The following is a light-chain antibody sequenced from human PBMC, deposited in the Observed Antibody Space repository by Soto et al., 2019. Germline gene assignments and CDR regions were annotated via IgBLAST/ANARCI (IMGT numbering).Light chain of an antibody. CDR3: QQYDNGPVT. CDR1: QSVSSN. Sequence: EIVMTQSPATLSVFPGERATLSCRASQSVSSNLAWYQQKPGQAPRLLIYGASTRATGIPARFSGSGSGREFTLIISSLQSEDFAVYYFQQYDNGPVTFGQGTKLQIK. J-gene: IGKJ2*01. V-gene: IGKV3-15*01. CDR2: GAS.